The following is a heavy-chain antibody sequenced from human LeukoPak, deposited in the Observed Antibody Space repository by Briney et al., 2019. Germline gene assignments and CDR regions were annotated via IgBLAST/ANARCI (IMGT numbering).Heavy chain of an antibody. Sequence: PGRSLRLSCAASGFTVSSNYMTWVRQAPGKGLEWVSIIYLGGNTYYPDSVKGRFTISTDNSKNTLHLQMNSLRAEDTAVYYCARGARSCSSTRCYAYYFDYWGQGTLVTVSS. CDR1: GFTVSSNY. V-gene: IGHV3-53*01. CDR3: ARGARSCSSTRCYAYYFDY. CDR2: IYLGGNT. D-gene: IGHD2-2*01. J-gene: IGHJ4*02.